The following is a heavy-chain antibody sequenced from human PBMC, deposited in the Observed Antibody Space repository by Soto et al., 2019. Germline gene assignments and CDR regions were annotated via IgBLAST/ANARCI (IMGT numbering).Heavy chain of an antibody. D-gene: IGHD5-12*01. CDR3: ARGGRRWLQFLVYCFDY. V-gene: IGHV3-30-3*01. J-gene: IGHJ4*02. Sequence: PGGSLRLSCAASGFTFSSYAMHWVRQAPGKGLEWVAVISYDGSSKYYADSVKGRFTISRDNSKNTLYLQMNSLRAEDTAVYYCARGGRRWLQFLVYCFDYWGQGTLVTVSS. CDR1: GFTFSSYA. CDR2: ISYDGSSK.